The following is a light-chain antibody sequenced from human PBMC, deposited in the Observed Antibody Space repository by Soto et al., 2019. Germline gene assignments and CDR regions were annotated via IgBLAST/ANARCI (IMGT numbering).Light chain of an antibody. CDR2: SNN. V-gene: IGLV1-44*01. Sequence: QFVLTQPPSASGTPGQRVTISCSGSSSNIGSNTVNWYQQLPGTAPKLLIYSNNQQPSGVPDRFSGSKSGTSASLAISGLQSEDEADYYCAAWDDSLNGVVFGGGTKLTVL. J-gene: IGLJ2*01. CDR1: SSNIGSNT. CDR3: AAWDDSLNGVV.